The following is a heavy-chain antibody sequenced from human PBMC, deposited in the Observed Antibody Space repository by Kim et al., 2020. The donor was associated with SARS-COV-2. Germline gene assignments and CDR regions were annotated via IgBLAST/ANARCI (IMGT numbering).Heavy chain of an antibody. V-gene: IGHV4-59*08. D-gene: IGHD6-19*01. CDR1: GGSIRNYF. CDR3: ARQARSNGWALDY. CDR2: MHDSGTT. J-gene: IGHJ4*02. Sequence: SETLSLTCTVSGGSIRNYFWSWIRQPPGKGLEWIGNMHDSGTTNYNPFLKSRVALSVDTSRNQQFSLRLSSLTAADTAVYYCARQARSNGWALDYWGQG.